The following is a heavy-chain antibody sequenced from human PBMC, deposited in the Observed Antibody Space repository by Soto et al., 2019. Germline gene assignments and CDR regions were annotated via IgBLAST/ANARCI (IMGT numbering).Heavy chain of an antibody. CDR1: GFTFCSYS. CDR2: ISSRSSTI. Sequence: GGSLRLSCAASGFTFCSYSMNWVRQAPGKGLEWVSSISSRSSTIYYADSVKGRFTISRDNAKNSLYLQMNSLRDDDTAEYYCARDWCCQCLWGQGTLGTVSS. V-gene: IGHV3-48*02. D-gene: IGHD2-8*02. CDR3: ARDWCCQCL. J-gene: IGHJ4*02.